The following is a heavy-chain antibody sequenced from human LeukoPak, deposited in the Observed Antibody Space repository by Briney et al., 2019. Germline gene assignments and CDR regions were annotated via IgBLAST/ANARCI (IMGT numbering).Heavy chain of an antibody. J-gene: IGHJ4*02. CDR2: IIPMFGTA. Sequence: ASVKVSCKASGGTFSSYAIRWVRQAPGQGLEWMGGIIPMFGTADYAQKLQGRVTITADKSTSTAYMELSSLRSEDTAVYYCARVGGRYYYDSSGYPPPDYWGQGTLVTVSS. CDR1: GGTFSSYA. D-gene: IGHD3-22*01. V-gene: IGHV1-69*06. CDR3: ARVGGRYYYDSSGYPPPDY.